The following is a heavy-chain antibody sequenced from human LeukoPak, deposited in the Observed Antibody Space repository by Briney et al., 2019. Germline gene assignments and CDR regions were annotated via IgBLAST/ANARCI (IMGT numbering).Heavy chain of an antibody. J-gene: IGHJ4*02. D-gene: IGHD4-17*01. CDR3: ARGKDDYGDALFPNVY. CDR2: ISYDGSNK. CDR1: GFTFSSYA. V-gene: IGHV3-30*04. Sequence: GGSLRLSCAASGFTFSSYAMHWVRQAPGKGLEWVAVISYDGSNKYYADSVKGRFTISRDNSKNTLYLQMNSLRAEDTAVYYCARGKDDYGDALFPNVYWGQGTLVTVSS.